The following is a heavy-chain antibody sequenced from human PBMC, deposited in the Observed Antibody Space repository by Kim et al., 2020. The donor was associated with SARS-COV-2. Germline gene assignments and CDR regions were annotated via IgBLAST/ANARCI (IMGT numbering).Heavy chain of an antibody. Sequence: ASVKVSCKASGYTFSSYYMHWVRQAPGQGLEWMGIINPSGGSTSYAQKFQGRVTMTRDTSTSTVYMELSSLRSEDTAVYYCAREPYSSGWPPFGDYYYYYGMDVWGQGTTVTVSS. D-gene: IGHD6-19*01. CDR2: INPSGGST. J-gene: IGHJ6*02. V-gene: IGHV1-46*01. CDR3: AREPYSSGWPPFGDYYYYYGMDV. CDR1: GYTFSSYY.